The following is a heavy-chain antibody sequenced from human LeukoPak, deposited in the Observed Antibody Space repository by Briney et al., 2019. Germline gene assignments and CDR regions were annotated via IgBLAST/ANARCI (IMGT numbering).Heavy chain of an antibody. CDR2: IIPILGIA. D-gene: IGHD3-22*01. CDR3: ARDAHYYDSSGYVPD. CDR1: GGTFSSYS. V-gene: IGHV1-69*04. J-gene: IGHJ4*02. Sequence: SVKVSCKASGGTFSSYSVSWVRQAPGQGLEWMGRIIPILGIAKYAQKFQGRVMITADKSTSTAYMELSSLRSEDTAVYYCARDAHYYDSSGYVPDWGQGTLVTVSS.